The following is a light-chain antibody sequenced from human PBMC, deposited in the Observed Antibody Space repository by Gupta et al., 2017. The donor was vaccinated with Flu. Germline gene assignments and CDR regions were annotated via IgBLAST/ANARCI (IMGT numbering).Light chain of an antibody. Sequence: SSDIVSYNHVSWYRHHPGRAPKLMIYELIKRPSGVPDRFSGSKSGNTASLTVSGLQAEDEADYYCSSYGGNNNLVFGGGTTLTVL. CDR3: SSYGGNNNLV. CDR1: SSDIVSYNH. V-gene: IGLV2-8*01. J-gene: IGLJ3*02. CDR2: ELI.